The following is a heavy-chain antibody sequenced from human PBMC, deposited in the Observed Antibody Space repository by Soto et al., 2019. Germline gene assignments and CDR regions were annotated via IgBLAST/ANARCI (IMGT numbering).Heavy chain of an antibody. J-gene: IGHJ6*02. CDR3: ARRSYSSSPRQV. V-gene: IGHV1-2*02. CDR2: INPNSGGT. CDR1: GYTFTGYY. Sequence: RASVKVSCKASGYTFTGYYMHWVRQAPGQGLEWMGWINPNSGGTNYAQRFQGRVTMTRDTSISTAYMELSRLRSDDTAVYYCARRSYSSSPRQVWGQGTTVTVSS. D-gene: IGHD6-6*01.